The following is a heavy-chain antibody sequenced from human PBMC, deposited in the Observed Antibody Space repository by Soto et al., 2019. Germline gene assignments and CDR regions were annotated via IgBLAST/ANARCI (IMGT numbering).Heavy chain of an antibody. J-gene: IGHJ6*02. CDR1: GYSFTSYW. CDR3: ARREVLVSDYGMDV. Sequence: PGEALKISCKGSGYSFTSYWISWVRQMPGKGLEWMGRIDPSDSYTNYSPSFQGHVTISADKSISTAYLQWSSLKASDTAMYYCARREVLVSDYGMDVWGQGTTVTVSS. D-gene: IGHD3-22*01. V-gene: IGHV5-10-1*01. CDR2: IDPSDSYT.